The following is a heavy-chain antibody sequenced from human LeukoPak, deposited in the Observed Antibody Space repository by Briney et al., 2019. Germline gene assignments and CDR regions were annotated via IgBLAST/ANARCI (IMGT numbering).Heavy chain of an antibody. Sequence: PGGSLRLSCAASGFTVSDNYMTWVRQAPGKGLEWVSVFHSGGSTYYADSVKGRFTISRDNSKNTMYLQMNILRAEDTSVYDGARGPTRRQLSDWGQGELVTVSS. CDR1: GFTVSDNY. CDR2: FHSGGST. V-gene: IGHV3-53*01. J-gene: IGHJ4*02. CDR3: ARGPTRRQLSD. D-gene: IGHD5-24*01.